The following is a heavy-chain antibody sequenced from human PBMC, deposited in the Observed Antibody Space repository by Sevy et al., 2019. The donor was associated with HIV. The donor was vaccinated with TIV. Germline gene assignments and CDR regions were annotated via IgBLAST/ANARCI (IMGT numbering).Heavy chain of an antibody. CDR3: ARGRRLSGGNDYYYYYGMDV. CDR1: GGTFSSDA. V-gene: IGHV1-69*13. J-gene: IGHJ6*02. CDR2: IIPMFGTA. D-gene: IGHD2-15*01. Sequence: ASVKVSRKASGGTFSSDAISWVRQAPGQGLEWMGGIIPMFGTANYAQKFQRSVTITADESTSTAYMDLSSLRSEDTAVYYCARGRRLSGGNDYYYYYGMDVWGQGTTVTVSS.